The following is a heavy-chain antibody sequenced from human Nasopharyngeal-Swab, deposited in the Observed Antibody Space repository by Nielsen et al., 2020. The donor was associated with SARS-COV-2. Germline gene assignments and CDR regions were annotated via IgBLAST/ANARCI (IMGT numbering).Heavy chain of an antibody. J-gene: IGHJ4*02. CDR3: ARGPVVAYCGGDCYSEVILPGFDY. CDR1: GGSFSGYY. Sequence: ESLKISCAVYGGSFSGYYWSRIRQPPGKGLEWIGEINHSGSTNYNPSLKSRVTISVDTSKNQFSLKLSSVTAADTALYYCARGPVVAYCGGDCYSEVILPGFDYWGQGTLVTVSS. CDR2: INHSGST. D-gene: IGHD2-21*02. V-gene: IGHV4-34*01.